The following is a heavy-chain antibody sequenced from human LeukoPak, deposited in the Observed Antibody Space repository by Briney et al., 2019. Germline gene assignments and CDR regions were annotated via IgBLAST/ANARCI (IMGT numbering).Heavy chain of an antibody. D-gene: IGHD3-16*02. CDR3: ARVRTGLYDYVWGSYRNYYYYYMDV. V-gene: IGHV1-46*01. J-gene: IGHJ6*03. CDR2: INPSGGTT. CDR1: GYTFTSYY. Sequence: ASVKVSCKASGYTFTSYYMHWVRQAPGQGLEWMGIINPSGGTTNYAQKFQGRVTMTRDTSTSTVYMELSSLRSEDTAVYYCARVRTGLYDYVWGSYRNYYYYYMDVWGKGTTVTVSS.